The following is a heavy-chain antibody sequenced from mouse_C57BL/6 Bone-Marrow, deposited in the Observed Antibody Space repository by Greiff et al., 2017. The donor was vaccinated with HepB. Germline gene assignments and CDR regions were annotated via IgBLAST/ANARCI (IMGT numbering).Heavy chain of an antibody. J-gene: IGHJ3*01. D-gene: IGHD2-3*01. V-gene: IGHV5-6*01. Sequence: VQLKESGGDLVKPGGSLKLSCAASGFTFSSYGMSWVRQTPDKRLEWVATISSGGSYTYYPDSVKGRFTISRDNAKNTLYLQMSSLKSEDTAMYYCASDGYPFAYWGQGTLVTVSA. CDR1: GFTFSSYG. CDR3: ASDGYPFAY. CDR2: ISSGGSYT.